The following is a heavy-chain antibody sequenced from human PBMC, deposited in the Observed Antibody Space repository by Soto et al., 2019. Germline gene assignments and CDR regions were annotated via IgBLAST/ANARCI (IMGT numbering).Heavy chain of an antibody. CDR3: AKQLPYSGSYDDDWYFDL. Sequence: QVQLVESGGGVVQPGRSLRLSCAASGFTFSSYGMHWVRQAPGKGLEWVAVISYDGSNKYYADSVKGRFTISRDNSKNTXFLQMNSLRAEDTAVYYCAKQLPYSGSYDDDWYFDLWGRGTLVTVSS. CDR2: ISYDGSNK. V-gene: IGHV3-30*18. J-gene: IGHJ2*01. CDR1: GFTFSSYG. D-gene: IGHD1-26*01.